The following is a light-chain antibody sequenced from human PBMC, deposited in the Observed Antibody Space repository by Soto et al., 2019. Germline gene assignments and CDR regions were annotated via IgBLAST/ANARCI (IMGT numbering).Light chain of an antibody. CDR3: QQYYSTHT. V-gene: IGKV4-1*01. CDR1: QSVLYSSNNKNY. CDR2: WAS. Sequence: DIVMTQSPDSLAVSLGERATINCTSSQSVLYSSNNKNYLAWYQQKPGQPPKLLIYWASTRESGVPDRFSGSGSWTDFTLTISSLQADDVAVYYCQQYYSTHTFGQGTKLEIK. J-gene: IGKJ2*01.